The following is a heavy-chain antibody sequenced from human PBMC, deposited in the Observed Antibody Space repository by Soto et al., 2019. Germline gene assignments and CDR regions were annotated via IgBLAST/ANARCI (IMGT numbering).Heavy chain of an antibody. V-gene: IGHV1-18*01. CDR2: ISAFNGNT. CDR1: GYTFTSYG. D-gene: IGHD3-22*01. CDR3: ARVSSYYYDSSGYYAY. J-gene: IGHJ4*02. Sequence: ASVKVSCKASGYTFTSYGISWVRQAPGQGLEWMGWISAFNGNTNYAQKLQGRVTMTTDTSTSTAYMELRSLRSDDTAVYYCARVSSYYYDSSGYYAYWGQGTLVTVSS.